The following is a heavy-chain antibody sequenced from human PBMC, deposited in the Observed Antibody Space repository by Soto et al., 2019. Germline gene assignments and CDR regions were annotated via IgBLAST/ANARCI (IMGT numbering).Heavy chain of an antibody. Sequence: EVQLVESGGGLVQPGGSLRLSCAASGFTFSSYDMHWVRQATGKGLEWVSAIGTAGDTYYPGSVKGRFTISRENAKNSLYLKMNSLRAGDTAVYYCARAGVSGSFDIWGQGTMVTVSS. V-gene: IGHV3-13*01. CDR2: IGTAGDT. J-gene: IGHJ3*02. CDR3: ARAGVSGSFDI. CDR1: GFTFSSYD.